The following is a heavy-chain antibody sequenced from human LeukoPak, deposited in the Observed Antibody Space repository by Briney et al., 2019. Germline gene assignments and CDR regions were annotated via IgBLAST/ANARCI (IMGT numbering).Heavy chain of an antibody. CDR2: IYYSGST. V-gene: IGHV4-39*01. J-gene: IGHJ5*02. D-gene: IGHD3-22*01. CDR3: VRLFYYGSRGPPS. CDR1: GGSIRSSNYY. Sequence: SETLSLTCNVLGGSIRSSNYYWGWIRQPPGKGLEWIGSIYYSGSTYYNPSLEGRGTMSVDTSNNQFSLKLTSATATDTAVYYCVRLFYYGSRGPPSWGQGTLVTVSS.